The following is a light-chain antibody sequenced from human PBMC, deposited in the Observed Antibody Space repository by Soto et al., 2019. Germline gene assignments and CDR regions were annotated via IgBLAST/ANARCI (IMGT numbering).Light chain of an antibody. CDR2: GAS. CDR3: HQYNNWPQT. J-gene: IGKJ1*01. Sequence: DIVLTQSPGTLSVSPGERATLSCRASQSVSSNLAWYQQQPGQAPRLLIYGASTRATGLPARFSGSGSGTEFTLTISSLQSEDFAVYYCHQYNNWPQTFGQGTNVDI. V-gene: IGKV3-15*01. CDR1: QSVSSN.